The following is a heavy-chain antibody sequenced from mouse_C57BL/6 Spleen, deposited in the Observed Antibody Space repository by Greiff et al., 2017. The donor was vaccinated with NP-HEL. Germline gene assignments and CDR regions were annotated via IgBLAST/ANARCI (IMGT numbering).Heavy chain of an antibody. D-gene: IGHD1-1*01. CDR1: GYAFSSYW. Sequence: QVQLQQSGAELVKPGASVKISCKASGYAFSSYWMNWVKQRPGKGLEWIGQIYPGDGDTNYNGKFKGKATLTADKSSSTAYMQLSSLTSEDSAVYFCAGGLYGSRAWFAYWGQGTLVTVSA. CDR2: IYPGDGDT. CDR3: AGGLYGSRAWFAY. J-gene: IGHJ3*01. V-gene: IGHV1-80*01.